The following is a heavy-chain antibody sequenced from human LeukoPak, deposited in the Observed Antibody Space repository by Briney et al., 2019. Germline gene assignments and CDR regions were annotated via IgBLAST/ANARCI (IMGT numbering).Heavy chain of an antibody. Sequence: HPGGSLRLSCTVSGFTVSSNSMSWVRQAPGKGLEWASFIYSGGNTHYSDSVKGRFTISRDNSKNTLYLQMNSLRADDTAVYYCARRAGEYSHPYDYWGQGTLVTVSS. CDR2: IYSGGNT. CDR1: GFTVSSNS. CDR3: ARRAGEYSHPYDY. V-gene: IGHV3-53*01. D-gene: IGHD4-17*01. J-gene: IGHJ4*02.